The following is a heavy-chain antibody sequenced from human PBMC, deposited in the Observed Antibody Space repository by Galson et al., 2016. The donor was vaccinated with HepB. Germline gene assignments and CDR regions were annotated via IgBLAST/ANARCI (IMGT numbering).Heavy chain of an antibody. V-gene: IGHV1-69*13. CDR3: ARDLGYNYDCSSDLHGDY. CDR2: IIPVFGAP. D-gene: IGHD3-22*01. J-gene: IGHJ4*02. CDR1: GGAFSSYA. Sequence: SVKASCKASGGAFSSYAVSWVRQAPGQGLEWMGGIIPVFGAPKHAHKFQDRVTITADEATSTVHMELSSLRPDDTAVYYCARDLGYNYDCSSDLHGDYWGQGTLVTVSS.